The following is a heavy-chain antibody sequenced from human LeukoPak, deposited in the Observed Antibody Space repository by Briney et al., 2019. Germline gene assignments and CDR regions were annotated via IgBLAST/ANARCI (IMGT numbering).Heavy chain of an antibody. CDR3: VKGACSSGCSGNH. J-gene: IGHJ5*02. CDR2: ITDSYNT. Sequence: GGSLRLSCAASGIAFSDSAMYWVRQAPGKGLEGVSVITDSYNTYYGDSVKGRFTVSRDNSRKTLYLQMNSLRVDDTALYYCVKGACSSGCSGNHWGQGTRVIVSS. D-gene: IGHD6-19*01. V-gene: IGHV3-23*01. CDR1: GIAFSDSA.